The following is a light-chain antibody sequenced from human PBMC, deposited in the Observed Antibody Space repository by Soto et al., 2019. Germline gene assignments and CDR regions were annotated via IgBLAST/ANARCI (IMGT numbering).Light chain of an antibody. V-gene: IGKV3-11*01. Sequence: EILLTQSPDTLSLSPGERVTLSCRARQSVGSNLAWYQQKPGQAPRLLIYDASNRATGIPARFSGSGSGTDFTLTISSLQSEDFAVYYCQQYNDWLWTFGQGTKVDIK. CDR1: QSVGSN. J-gene: IGKJ1*01. CDR3: QQYNDWLWT. CDR2: DAS.